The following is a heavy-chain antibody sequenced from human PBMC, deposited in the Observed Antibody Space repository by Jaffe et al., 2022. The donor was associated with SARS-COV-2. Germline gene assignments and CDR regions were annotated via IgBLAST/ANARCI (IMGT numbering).Heavy chain of an antibody. CDR3: AKELYHGGSYKWNAFDI. V-gene: IGHV3-30*18. Sequence: QVQLVESGGGVVQPGRSLRLSCAASGFTFSSYGMHWVRQAPGKGLEWVAVISYDGSNKYYADSVKGRFTISRDNSKNTLYLQMNSLRAEDTAVYYCAKELYHGGSYKWNAFDIWGQGTMVTVSS. J-gene: IGHJ3*02. D-gene: IGHD1-26*01. CDR2: ISYDGSNK. CDR1: GFTFSSYG.